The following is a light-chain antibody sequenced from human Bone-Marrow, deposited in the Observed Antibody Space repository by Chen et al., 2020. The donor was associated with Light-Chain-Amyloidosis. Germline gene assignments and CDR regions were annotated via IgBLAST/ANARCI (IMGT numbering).Light chain of an antibody. CDR2: DSS. V-gene: IGKV3-20*01. J-gene: IGKJ4*01. CDR3: QQYGTSPLA. CDR1: QTISSNY. Sequence: EIVLTQSPGTLSLSPGEGANLSCRASQTISSNYLTWYQQTFGQAPRLLIYDSSSRATGIPDRFTGSGSGTYFSLTINRLGPEDFAMYYCQQYGTSPLAFGGGTKVEIK.